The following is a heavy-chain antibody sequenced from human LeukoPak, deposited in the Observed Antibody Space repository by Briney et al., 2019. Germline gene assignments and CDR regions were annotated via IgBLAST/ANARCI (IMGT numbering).Heavy chain of an antibody. V-gene: IGHV3-66*01. J-gene: IGHJ3*02. D-gene: IGHD1-1*01. Sequence: GGSLRLSCAASEFSVGSNYMTWVRQAPGKGLEWVSLIYSGGSTYYADSVKGRFTISRDNSKNTLYLQMNSLRAEDTAVYYCARDALTTGARDAFDIWGQGTMVTVSS. CDR1: EFSVGSNY. CDR2: IYSGGST. CDR3: ARDALTTGARDAFDI.